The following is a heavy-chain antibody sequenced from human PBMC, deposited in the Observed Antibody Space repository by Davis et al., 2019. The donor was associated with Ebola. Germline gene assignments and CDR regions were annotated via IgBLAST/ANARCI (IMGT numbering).Heavy chain of an antibody. Sequence: MPSETLSLTCTVSGVSITSYYWSWIRQPPGKGLEWIGYMYNSGSTSYNPSLKSRVTISVDTSKNQFSLKLSSVTAADTAVYYCARLTNTYYYYGMDVWGQETTVTVSS. CDR2: MYNSGST. CDR3: ARLTNTYYYYGMDV. D-gene: IGHD1/OR15-1a*01. J-gene: IGHJ6*02. V-gene: IGHV4-59*01. CDR1: GVSITSYY.